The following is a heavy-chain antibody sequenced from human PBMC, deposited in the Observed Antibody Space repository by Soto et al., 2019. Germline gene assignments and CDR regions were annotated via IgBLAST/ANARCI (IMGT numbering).Heavy chain of an antibody. CDR2: ISGSGGST. CDR3: AKDNGRQQLVHFQH. V-gene: IGHV3-23*01. D-gene: IGHD6-13*01. CDR1: GFTFSSYA. Sequence: GGSLRLSCAASGFTFSSYAMSWVRQAPGKGLEWVSAISGSGGSTYYADSVKGRFTISRDNSKNTLYLQMNSLRAEDTAVYDCAKDNGRQQLVHFQHWGQGTLVTVSS. J-gene: IGHJ1*01.